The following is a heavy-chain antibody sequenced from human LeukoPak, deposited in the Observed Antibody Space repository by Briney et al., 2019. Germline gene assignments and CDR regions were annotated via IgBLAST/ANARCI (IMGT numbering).Heavy chain of an antibody. V-gene: IGHV1-8*03. CDR1: GYTFTGYD. CDR2: MNPNSGNT. CDR3: ATHYDFWSGYGY. D-gene: IGHD3-3*01. J-gene: IGHJ4*02. Sequence: GASVKVSCKASGYTFTGYDINWVRQATGQGLEWMGWMNPNSGNTGYAQKFKGRVTITRNTSISTAYMELSSLRSEDTAVYYCATHYDFWSGYGYWGQGTLVTVSS.